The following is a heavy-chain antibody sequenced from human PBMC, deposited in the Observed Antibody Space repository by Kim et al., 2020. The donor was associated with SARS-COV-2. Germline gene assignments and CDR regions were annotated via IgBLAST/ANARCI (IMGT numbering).Heavy chain of an antibody. CDR2: ISYDGSNK. Sequence: GGSLRLSCAASGFTFSSYGMHWVRQAPGKGLEWVAVISYDGSNKYYADSVKGRFTISRDNSKNTLYLQMNSLRAEDTAVYYCAKDPLIAVAGTGGNAEYFQHWGQGTLVTVSS. D-gene: IGHD6-19*01. CDR3: AKDPLIAVAGTGGNAEYFQH. CDR1: GFTFSSYG. J-gene: IGHJ1*01. V-gene: IGHV3-30*18.